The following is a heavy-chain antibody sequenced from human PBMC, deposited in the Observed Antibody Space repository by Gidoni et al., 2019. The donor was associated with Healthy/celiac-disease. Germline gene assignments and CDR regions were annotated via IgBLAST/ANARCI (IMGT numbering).Heavy chain of an antibody. D-gene: IGHD2-2*01. Sequence: QVQLQQWGAGLLKPSETLSLTCAVYGGSFSGYYWSWIRQPPGKGLEWIGEINHSGSTNYNPSLKSRVPISVDTSKKQFSLKLSSVTAADTAVYYCARNKYQLLRYYYYGMDVWGQGTTVTVSS. J-gene: IGHJ6*02. CDR1: GGSFSGYY. CDR3: ARNKYQLLRYYYYGMDV. CDR2: INHSGST. V-gene: IGHV4-34*01.